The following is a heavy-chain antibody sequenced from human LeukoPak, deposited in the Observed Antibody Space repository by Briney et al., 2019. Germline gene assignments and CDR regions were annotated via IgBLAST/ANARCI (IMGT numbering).Heavy chain of an antibody. CDR2: IYSGGST. CDR3: ARSYLAYCGGDCNWGAFDI. J-gene: IGHJ3*02. CDR1: GFTVSSNY. V-gene: IGHV3-53*01. Sequence: GGSLRLSCAASGFTVSSNYMSWVRQAPGKGLERVSVIYSGGSTYYADSVKGRFTISRDNSKNTLYLQMNSLRAEDTAVYYCARSYLAYCGGDCNWGAFDIWGQGTMVTVSS. D-gene: IGHD2-21*01.